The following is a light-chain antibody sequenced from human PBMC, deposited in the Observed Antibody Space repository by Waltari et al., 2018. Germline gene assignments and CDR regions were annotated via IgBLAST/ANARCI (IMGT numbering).Light chain of an antibody. CDR3: LSYTTRISFV. J-gene: IGLJ2*01. CDR2: EVT. V-gene: IGLV2-23*02. CDR1: SHHIGTSNP. Sequence: QPALTQPASVSGSPGQSITIPCTGSSHHIGTSNPPCWYQQHPGKAPRLLISEVTERPSGVSDRFSGSKSGNTASLTISGLQAEDEADYYCLSYTTRISFVFGGGTKLSVL.